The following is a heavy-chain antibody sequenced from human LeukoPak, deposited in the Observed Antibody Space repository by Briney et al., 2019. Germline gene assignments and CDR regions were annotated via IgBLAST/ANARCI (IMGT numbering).Heavy chain of an antibody. V-gene: IGHV4-34*01. J-gene: IGHJ4*02. CDR2: INHSGST. D-gene: IGHD3-10*01. CDR1: GGSFSGYY. Sequence: PSDTLSLTCAVYGGSFSGYYWSWIRQPPGKGLEWIGEINHSGSTNYNPSLKSRVTISVDTSKNQFSLKLSSVTAADTAVYYCARGRMVRGVKRTNDYWGQGTLVTVSS. CDR3: ARGRMVRGVKRTNDY.